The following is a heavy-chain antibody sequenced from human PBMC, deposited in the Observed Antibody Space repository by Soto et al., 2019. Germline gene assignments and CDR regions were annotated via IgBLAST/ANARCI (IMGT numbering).Heavy chain of an antibody. CDR2: INPANGNT. J-gene: IGHJ4*02. CDR1: GYTFTAYA. Sequence: GASVKVSCKATGYTFTAYAMHWVRQAPGQRLEWMGWINPANGNTKYSQKFQGRLTITSDTSANIVYMELNSLTSEDTAMYYCTRSAISPYGGLIGPFDYWGQGNLVTVSS. V-gene: IGHV1-3*01. CDR3: TRSAISPYGGLIGPFDY. D-gene: IGHD3-16*02.